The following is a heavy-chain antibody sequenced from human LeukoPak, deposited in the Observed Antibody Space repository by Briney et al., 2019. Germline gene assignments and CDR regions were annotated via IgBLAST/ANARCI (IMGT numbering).Heavy chain of an antibody. CDR2: IKQDGSTK. CDR1: GFTFSSYA. Sequence: GGSLRLSCAASGFTFSSYAMHWFRQAPGKGLEWVANIKQDGSTKFYAGSVKGRFTVSRDNAENSLFLQMNSLRVEDTALYYCARVVTAWSMDVWGKGTTVTVSS. CDR3: ARVVTAWSMDV. D-gene: IGHD2-21*02. V-gene: IGHV3-7*01. J-gene: IGHJ6*03.